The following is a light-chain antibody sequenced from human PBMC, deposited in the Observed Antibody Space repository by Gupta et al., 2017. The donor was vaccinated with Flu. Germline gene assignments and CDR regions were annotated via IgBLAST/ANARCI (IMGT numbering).Light chain of an antibody. J-gene: IGKJ2*01. V-gene: IGKV4-1*01. CDR3: QHYYSSPYT. Sequence: SLGERATINCKSSQSVLYTSNNKNYLAWYQQKPGQPPNLLSYWASTRESGVPDRFSGSGSGTDFTLTISSLQAEDVAVYYCQHYYSSPYTFGQGTKLEIK. CDR2: WAS. CDR1: QSVLYTSNNKNY.